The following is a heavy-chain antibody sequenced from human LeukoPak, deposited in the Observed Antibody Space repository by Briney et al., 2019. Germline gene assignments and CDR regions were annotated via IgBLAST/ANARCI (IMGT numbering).Heavy chain of an antibody. Sequence: GGSLRLSCAASGFTVSSNYMSWVRQAPGKGLEWVSGISAGGDTTSYADSVKGRFTISRDNSKNTMYLQMNSLRAEDTAKYYCAKRSPGNGDYGDYWGQGTMVTVSS. D-gene: IGHD2-8*01. CDR2: ISAGGDTT. CDR3: AKRSPGNGDYGDY. J-gene: IGHJ4*02. CDR1: GFTVSSNY. V-gene: IGHV3-23*01.